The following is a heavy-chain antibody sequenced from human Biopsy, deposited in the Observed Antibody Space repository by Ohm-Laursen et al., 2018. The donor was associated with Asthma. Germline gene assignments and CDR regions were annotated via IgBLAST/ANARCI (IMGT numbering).Heavy chain of an antibody. CDR1: GGTLNTYV. D-gene: IGHD2-2*01. J-gene: IGHJ4*02. CDR3: ARKAGSCISRTCYSLDF. CDR2: INSVFGTT. Sequence: SSVKVSCKSLGGTLNTYVIGWARQAPGQGLEWMGGINSVFGTTTYPQKFQDRVTITADDSTSTVYMELSSLRSADTAVYYCARKAGSCISRTCYSLDFWGQGTLVTVSS. V-gene: IGHV1-69*01.